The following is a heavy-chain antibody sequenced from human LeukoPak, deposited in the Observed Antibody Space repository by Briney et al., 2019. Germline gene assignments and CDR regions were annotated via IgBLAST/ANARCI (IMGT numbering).Heavy chain of an antibody. CDR3: ARDRWVYCSSTSCYRFDY. CDR2: ISYDGSNK. D-gene: IGHD2-2*01. CDR1: GFTFSSYA. J-gene: IGHJ4*02. V-gene: IGHV3-30-3*01. Sequence: PGRSLRLSCAASGFTFSSYAMHWVRQAPGTGLEWVAVISYDGSNKYYADSVKGRFTISRDNSKNTLYLQMNSLRAEDTAVYYCARDRWVYCSSTSCYRFDYWGQGTLVTVSS.